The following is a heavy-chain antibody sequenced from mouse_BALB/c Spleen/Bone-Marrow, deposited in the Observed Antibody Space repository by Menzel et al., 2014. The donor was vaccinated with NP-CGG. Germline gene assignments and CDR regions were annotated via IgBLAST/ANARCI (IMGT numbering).Heavy chain of an antibody. CDR3: ARSGSSSGYFDY. D-gene: IGHD1-1*01. CDR2: ISSGSSTV. Sequence: DVMLVESGGGLVQPGGSRKLSCAASGFTFSSFGMHWVRRAPEKGLEWVAYISSGSSTVYYADKVMGRFTISRDNPKNTLFLQMTSLRSEDTAMYYCARSGSSSGYFDYWGQGTTLTVSS. V-gene: IGHV5-17*02. J-gene: IGHJ2*01. CDR1: GFTFSSFG.